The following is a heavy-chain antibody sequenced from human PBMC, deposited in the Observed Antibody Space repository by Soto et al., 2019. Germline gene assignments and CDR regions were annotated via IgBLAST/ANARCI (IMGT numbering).Heavy chain of an antibody. CDR2: ILNDGSAQ. D-gene: IGHD4-17*01. Sequence: QVQLVESGGGVVQPGRSLRLTCAATGFSFSRHGMHWVRQAPGKGLEWLAVILNDGSAQEYADSVKGRFTISRDNSKNTLYLQMNNLRAEDTSVYYCARYDDYLDNGLAYWGQGILVTVSS. V-gene: IGHV3-33*01. CDR3: ARYDDYLDNGLAY. J-gene: IGHJ4*02. CDR1: GFSFSRHG.